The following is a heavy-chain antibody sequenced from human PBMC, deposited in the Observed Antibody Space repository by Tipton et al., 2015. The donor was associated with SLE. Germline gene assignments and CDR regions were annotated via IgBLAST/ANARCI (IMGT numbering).Heavy chain of an antibody. V-gene: IGHV4-59*08. Sequence: TLSLTCAVYGGSFSGYYWSWIRQPPGKGLEWIGYIYYSGSTNYNPSLKSRVTISVDTSKNQFSLKLSSVTAADTAVYYCARVEMATIFYWGQGTLVTVSS. CDR2: IYYSGST. CDR1: GGSFSGYY. J-gene: IGHJ4*02. CDR3: ARVEMATIFY. D-gene: IGHD5-24*01.